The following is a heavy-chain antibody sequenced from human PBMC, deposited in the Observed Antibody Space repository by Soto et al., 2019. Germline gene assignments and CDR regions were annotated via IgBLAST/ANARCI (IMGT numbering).Heavy chain of an antibody. CDR1: GFTFSSYA. CDR2: ISGSGGST. CDR3: ARRGDDFWYYYYYGMDV. J-gene: IGHJ6*02. D-gene: IGHD3-3*01. Sequence: EVQLLESGGGLVQPGGSLRLSCAASGFTFSSYAMSWVRQAPGKGLEWVSAISGSGGSTYYADSVKGRFTISRDNSKKTLYMQMNSLRAEDTAVYYCARRGDDFWYYYYYGMDVWGQGTTFTVSS. V-gene: IGHV3-23*01.